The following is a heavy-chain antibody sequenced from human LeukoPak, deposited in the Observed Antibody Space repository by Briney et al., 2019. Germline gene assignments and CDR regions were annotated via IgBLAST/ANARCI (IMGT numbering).Heavy chain of an antibody. CDR3: AKERRGENVWGSYRDAFDM. CDR1: GFTFSSYA. J-gene: IGHJ3*02. CDR2: ISGSGGST. D-gene: IGHD3-16*02. Sequence: PGGSLRLSCAASGFTFSSYAMTWVRQAPGKGLEWVSGISGSGGSTYYADSVKGRFTISRDNSKNTLYLQMNSLRAEDTAVYYCAKERRGENVWGSYRDAFDMWGQGTVVTVSS. V-gene: IGHV3-23*01.